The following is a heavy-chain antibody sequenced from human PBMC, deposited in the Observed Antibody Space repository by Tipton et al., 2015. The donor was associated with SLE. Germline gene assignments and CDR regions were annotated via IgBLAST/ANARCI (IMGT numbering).Heavy chain of an antibody. CDR2: IAYDGSNK. Sequence: SLRLSCAASGFTFSSYSMHWVRHSPGKGLEWMTLIAYDGSNKYYKDSLKGRFTVSRDNSKDTLYLQMNSLRAEDTAVYFCARGVAAATDYYYYMDVWGKGTTVTVSS. D-gene: IGHD6-13*01. J-gene: IGHJ6*03. CDR3: ARGVAAATDYYYYMDV. CDR1: GFTFSSYS. V-gene: IGHV3-30*04.